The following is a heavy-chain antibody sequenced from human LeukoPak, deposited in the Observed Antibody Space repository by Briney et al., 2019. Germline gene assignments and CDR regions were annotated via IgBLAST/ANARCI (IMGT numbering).Heavy chain of an antibody. Sequence: PGGSLRLSCAASGFTFSSYAMSWFRQAPGKGLEWVSAISGSGGSTYYADSVKGRFTISRDNSKNTLYLQMNSLRAEDTAVYYCAKDGYDFWSGYYKGIDYWGQGTLVTVSS. J-gene: IGHJ4*02. CDR3: AKDGYDFWSGYYKGIDY. CDR2: ISGSGGST. D-gene: IGHD3-3*01. V-gene: IGHV3-23*01. CDR1: GFTFSSYA.